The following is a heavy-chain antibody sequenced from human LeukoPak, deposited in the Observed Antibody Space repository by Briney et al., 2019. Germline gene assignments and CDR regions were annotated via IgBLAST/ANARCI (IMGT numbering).Heavy chain of an antibody. CDR3: ARVSTGTWFGDYFDY. V-gene: IGHV4-59*01. CDR2: TYYSGST. D-gene: IGHD3-10*01. Sequence: PSETLSLTRTVSGGSISSYYWSWIRQPPGKGLEWIGYTYYSGSTNYNPSLKSRVTISVDTSKNQFSLKLSSVTAADTAVYYCARVSTGTWFGDYFDYWGQGTLVTVSS. J-gene: IGHJ4*02. CDR1: GGSISSYY.